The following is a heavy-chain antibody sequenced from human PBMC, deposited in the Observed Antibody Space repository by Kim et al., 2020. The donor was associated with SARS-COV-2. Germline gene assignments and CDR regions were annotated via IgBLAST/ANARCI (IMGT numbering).Heavy chain of an antibody. V-gene: IGHV3-33*01. J-gene: IGHJ5*02. Sequence: ADAWKGRFTISRDNSKNTLSLQMNSVSVEDTAVYYCARGCVSKACYTLSAWGQGTLVTVSS. CDR3: ARGCVSKACYTLSA. D-gene: IGHD2-2*02.